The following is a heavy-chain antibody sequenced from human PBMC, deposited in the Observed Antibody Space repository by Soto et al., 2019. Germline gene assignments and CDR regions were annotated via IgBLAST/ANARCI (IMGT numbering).Heavy chain of an antibody. CDR1: GGTFSSYA. D-gene: IGHD5-18*01. V-gene: IGHV1-69*12. CDR3: ARVGSYGTSGGDDY. CDR2: IIPIFGTA. Sequence: QVQLVQSGAEVKKPGSSVKVSCKASGGTFSSYAISWVRRAPGRGPEWTGGIIPIFGTANYAQKFQGRVTIHADESTSTAYMELSSLRSEDTAVYYCARVGSYGTSGGDDYWGQGTLVTVSS. J-gene: IGHJ4*02.